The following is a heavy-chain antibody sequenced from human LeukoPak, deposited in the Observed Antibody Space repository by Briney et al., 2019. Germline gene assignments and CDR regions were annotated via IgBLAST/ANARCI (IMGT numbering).Heavy chain of an antibody. Sequence: ASVKVSCKASGYTFTSYGISWVRQAPGQGLEWMGIINPSGGSTSYAQKFQGRVTMTRDMSTSTVYMELSSLRSEDTAVYYCASNGGGSIGSYYYYYMDVWGKGTTVTVSS. J-gene: IGHJ6*03. V-gene: IGHV1-46*01. CDR3: ASNGGGSIGSYYYYYMDV. CDR2: INPSGGST. D-gene: IGHD3-16*01. CDR1: GYTFTSYG.